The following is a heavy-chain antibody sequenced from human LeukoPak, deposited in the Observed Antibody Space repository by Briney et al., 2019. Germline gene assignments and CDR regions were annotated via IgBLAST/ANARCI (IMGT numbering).Heavy chain of an antibody. CDR2: IYPGDSDT. D-gene: IGHD3-22*01. CDR1: SYSFTSYW. Sequence: GESLQISCKGSSYSFTSYWIGWVRQMPGNGLEWLGIIYPGDSDTRYSPSFQGQVTISADKSISTAYLQWSSLKASDTAMYYCARSSNYYDSSGYPFDYWGQGTLVTVSS. CDR3: ARSSNYYDSSGYPFDY. J-gene: IGHJ4*02. V-gene: IGHV5-51*01.